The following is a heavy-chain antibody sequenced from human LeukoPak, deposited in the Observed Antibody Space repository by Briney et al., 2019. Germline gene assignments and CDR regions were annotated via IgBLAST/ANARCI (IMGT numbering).Heavy chain of an antibody. CDR1: GFMFSDCF. Sequence: GGSLRLSCAASGFMFSDCFMSWIRQAPGKELEWISYISSNSKYTKYADSVKGRFTISRDNAKKSLYLQMNSLRAEDTAVYYCARVNGNKYHLYYWGQGTLVTVSS. D-gene: IGHD2-2*01. CDR3: ARVNGNKYHLYY. CDR2: ISSNSKYT. V-gene: IGHV3-11*05. J-gene: IGHJ4*02.